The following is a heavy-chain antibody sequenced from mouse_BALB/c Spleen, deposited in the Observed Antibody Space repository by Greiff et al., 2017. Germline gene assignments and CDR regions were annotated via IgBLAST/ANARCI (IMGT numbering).Heavy chain of an antibody. CDR3: ARIYAMAG. J-gene: IGHJ2*01. V-gene: IGHV1-9*01. CDR1: GYTFSSYW. Sequence: VQLQQSGAELMKPGASVKISCKATGYTFSSYWIEWVQQRPGHGLEWIGEILPGSGSTNYNEKLKGTDTFTADTSTNTTYMQLSSLTSEDSAVYYWARIYAMAGWGQGTAVTVSS. CDR2: ILPGSGST. D-gene: IGHD1-1*01.